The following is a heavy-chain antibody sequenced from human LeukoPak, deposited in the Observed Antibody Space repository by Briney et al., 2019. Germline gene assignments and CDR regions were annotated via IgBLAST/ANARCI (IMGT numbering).Heavy chain of an antibody. J-gene: IGHJ4*02. CDR2: IGRSGST. CDR1: GFTFSSYA. CDR3: ATSSGWYGGM. Sequence: GGSLRLSCAASGFTFSSYAMRWVRQAPGKGLEWVSSIGRSGSTYYADSVKGRFTISRDNSKNTLDLQMNSLRAEDTAVYYCATSSGWYGGMWGQGTLVTVSS. V-gene: IGHV3-23*01. D-gene: IGHD6-19*01.